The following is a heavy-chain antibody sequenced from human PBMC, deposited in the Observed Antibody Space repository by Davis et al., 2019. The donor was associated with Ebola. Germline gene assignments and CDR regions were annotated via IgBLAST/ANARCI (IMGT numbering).Heavy chain of an antibody. CDR2: ISGSGGRT. Sequence: PGGSLRLSCAASGFSYSSYAMSWVRQAPGKGLEWVSAISGSGGRTYYADSVKGRFTISRDDSRSTVYLQMSSLTVEDTALYYCVKDRRWSYAFDIWGQGTMVTVSS. CDR1: GFSYSSYA. V-gene: IGHV3-23*01. J-gene: IGHJ3*02. CDR3: VKDRRWSYAFDI. D-gene: IGHD3-3*01.